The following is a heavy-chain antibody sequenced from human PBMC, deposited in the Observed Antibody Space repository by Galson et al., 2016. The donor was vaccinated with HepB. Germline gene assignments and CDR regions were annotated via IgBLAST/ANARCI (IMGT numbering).Heavy chain of an antibody. CDR2: ITPSADTT. CDR3: AKGGTYDA. CDR1: GFTFSGSS. Sequence: SLRLSCAASGFTFSGSSMSWVRQAPGKGLEWVSAITPSADTTYYGDSVTGRFIISRDNSKNTLYLHLNSLTAEDTALYCCAKGGTYDAWGQGTLVTVSS. D-gene: IGHD5-12*01. J-gene: IGHJ4*02. V-gene: IGHV3-23*01.